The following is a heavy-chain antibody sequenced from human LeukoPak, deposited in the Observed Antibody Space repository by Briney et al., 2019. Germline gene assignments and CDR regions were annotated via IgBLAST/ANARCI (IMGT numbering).Heavy chain of an antibody. D-gene: IGHD2-2*01. Sequence: GGSLRLSCAASGFTFSSYGMTWVRQAPGKGLEWVSGISGSGGSTYYTDSVKGRFTISRDHSENTLYLQMNNLRAEDTALYYCARGKGYCSRTTCYLPFDYWGQGTLVTVSS. CDR3: ARGKGYCSRTTCYLPFDY. CDR1: GFTFSSYG. J-gene: IGHJ4*02. CDR2: ISGSGGST. V-gene: IGHV3-23*01.